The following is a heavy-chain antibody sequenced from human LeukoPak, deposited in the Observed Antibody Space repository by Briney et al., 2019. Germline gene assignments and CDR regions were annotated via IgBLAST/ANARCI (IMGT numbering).Heavy chain of an antibody. CDR2: INHSGST. V-gene: IGHV4-34*01. CDR3: ARGPHYDSSGYYYFDY. D-gene: IGHD3-22*01. Sequence: PSETLSFTCAVYGGSFSGYYWSWIRQPPGKGLEWIGEINHSGSTNYNPSLKSRVTISVDTSKNQFSLKLSSVTAADTAVYYCARGPHYDSSGYYYFDYWGQGTLVTVSS. J-gene: IGHJ4*02. CDR1: GGSFSGYY.